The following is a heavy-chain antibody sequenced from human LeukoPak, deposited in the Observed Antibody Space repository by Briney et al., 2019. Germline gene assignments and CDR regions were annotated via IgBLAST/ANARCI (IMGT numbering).Heavy chain of an antibody. CDR3: ARRIVNSALDLFDY. CDR2: IYHSGST. Sequence: PSETLSLTCIVSGYSINSGYHWGWIRQPPGKGLEWIGSIYHSGSTYYNPSLKSRVTISIDTSKNQFSLKLSSVAAADTAVYYCARRIVNSALDLFDYWGQGTLVTVSS. CDR1: GYSINSGYH. J-gene: IGHJ4*02. D-gene: IGHD1-26*01. V-gene: IGHV4-38-2*02.